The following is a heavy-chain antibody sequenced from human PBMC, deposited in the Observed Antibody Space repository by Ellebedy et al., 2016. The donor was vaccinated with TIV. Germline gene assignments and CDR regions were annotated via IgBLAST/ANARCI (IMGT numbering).Heavy chain of an antibody. CDR2: IYYSGST. CDR3: ARGRPYYGSGRSFDY. J-gene: IGHJ4*02. V-gene: IGHV4-59*12. CDR1: GGSISSYY. D-gene: IGHD3-10*01. Sequence: SETLSLXCTVSGGSISSYYWSWIRQPPGKGLEWIGYIYYSGSTNYNPSLKSRVTISVDTSKNQFSLKLSSVTAADTAVYYCARGRPYYGSGRSFDYWGQGTLVTVSS.